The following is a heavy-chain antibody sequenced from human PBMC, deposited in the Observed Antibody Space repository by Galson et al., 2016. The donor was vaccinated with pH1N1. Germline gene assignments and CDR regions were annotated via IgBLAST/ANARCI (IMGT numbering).Heavy chain of an antibody. CDR1: GFTITSYA. V-gene: IGHV3-23*01. J-gene: IGHJ6*02. Sequence: SLRLSCAASGFTITSYAMHWVRLAPGKGLEWVSYISDSGGSTYYADSVKGRFTISRDTSKNTLYLHMNSLRAEDTALYYCAREDWSYGDTYYYGMDVWGQGTTVTVSS. CDR2: ISDSGGST. D-gene: IGHD4-17*01. CDR3: AREDWSYGDTYYYGMDV.